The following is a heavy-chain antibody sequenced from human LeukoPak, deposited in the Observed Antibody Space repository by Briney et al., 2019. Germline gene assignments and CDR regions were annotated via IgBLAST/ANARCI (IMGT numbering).Heavy chain of an antibody. CDR1: GGSIGSDTYY. V-gene: IGHV4-61*02. CDR3: ARVHAYCGGDCYSW. Sequence: SETLSLTCTVFGGSIGSDTYYWSWIRQPAGKGLEWIGRIYTSGSTNYNPSLKSRVTMSVDTSKNQFSLKLSSVTAADTAVYYCARVHAYCGGDCYSWWGQGTLVTVSS. CDR2: IYTSGST. J-gene: IGHJ4*02. D-gene: IGHD2-21*02.